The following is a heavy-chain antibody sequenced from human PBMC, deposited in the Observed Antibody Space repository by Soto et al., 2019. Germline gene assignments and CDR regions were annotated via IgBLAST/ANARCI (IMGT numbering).Heavy chain of an antibody. J-gene: IGHJ6*02. CDR3: ARKATGGYYYYGMDV. Sequence: GGSLRLSCAASGFTFRSYWMHWVRQAPGEGLVWVSRINDYGDRINYADSVKGRFTISRDNAKNSLYLQMNSLRAEDTAVYYCARKATGGYYYYGMDVWGQGTTVTVSS. CDR2: INDYGDRI. V-gene: IGHV3-74*01. CDR1: GFTFRSYW. D-gene: IGHD3-16*01.